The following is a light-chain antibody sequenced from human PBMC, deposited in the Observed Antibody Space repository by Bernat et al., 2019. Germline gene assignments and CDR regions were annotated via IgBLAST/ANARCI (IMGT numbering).Light chain of an antibody. CDR1: QSLVFADGNTY. V-gene: IGKV2-30*01. Sequence: DAVMTQSPLSLPVTLGQPASISCRSSQSLVFADGNTYLSWYQQRPGQSPRRLIYYVSNRDSGVPDRFSGSGSGTDFTLTINRVEAEDVGVYYCMQTTGWPWTVGQGPRVEIK. J-gene: IGKJ1*01. CDR2: YVS. CDR3: MQTTGWPWT.